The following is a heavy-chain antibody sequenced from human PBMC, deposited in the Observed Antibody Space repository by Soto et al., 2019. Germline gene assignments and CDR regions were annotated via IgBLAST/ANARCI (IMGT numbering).Heavy chain of an antibody. CDR1: GFSISSDL. D-gene: IGHD3-3*01. V-gene: IGHV3-7*03. Sequence: AESLTLSCAASGFSISSDLMNWVRQAPAKGLEWVANIKQDGSQKYYVHSVKGRLTISRDTAKNPLYLQMNSLTAEDTAIYYCARSNYDFWSGGSLDIWGQGTMVTVSS. CDR2: IKQDGSQK. J-gene: IGHJ3*02. CDR3: ARSNYDFWSGGSLDI.